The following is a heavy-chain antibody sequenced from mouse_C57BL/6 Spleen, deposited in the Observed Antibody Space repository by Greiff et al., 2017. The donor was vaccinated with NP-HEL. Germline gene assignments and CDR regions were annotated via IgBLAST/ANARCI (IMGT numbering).Heavy chain of an antibody. CDR1: GYTFTSYW. CDR2: VDPNSGGT. Sequence: VPLQQPGAELVKPGASVKLSCKASGYTFTSYWMHWVKQRPGRGLEWIGRVDPNSGGTKYNEQFKSKATLTVDKPSSTAFMQLSVLTSEASAVYYCARKGAYDYDGLDYWGQGTTLTVSS. V-gene: IGHV1-72*01. D-gene: IGHD2-4*01. CDR3: ARKGAYDYDGLDY. J-gene: IGHJ2*01.